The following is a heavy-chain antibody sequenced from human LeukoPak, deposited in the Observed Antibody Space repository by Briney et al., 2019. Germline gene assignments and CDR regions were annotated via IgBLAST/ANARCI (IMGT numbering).Heavy chain of an antibody. J-gene: IGHJ4*02. D-gene: IGHD3-10*01. CDR1: GFSFSSHG. Sequence: GKSLRLSCAASGFSFSSHGMHWVRQAPGKGLEWVAVIWSDGTNKYYADSVKGRFVISRDNSNNTLHPQMNSLRAEDTAVYYCAKVPKALWFGEFDYWGQGTLVTVSS. V-gene: IGHV3-33*06. CDR2: IWSDGTNK. CDR3: AKVPKALWFGEFDY.